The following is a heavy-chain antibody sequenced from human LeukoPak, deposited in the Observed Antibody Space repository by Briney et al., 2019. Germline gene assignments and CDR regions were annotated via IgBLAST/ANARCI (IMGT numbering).Heavy chain of an antibody. CDR2: LSESGGP. CDR1: SGSFNYYF. V-gene: IGHV4-34*01. Sequence: PSETLSLTCAVCSGSFNYYFWSWLRQVPGQGLEWIAELSESGGPNYNPSLKSRVTISVDTSKNQFSLTLTSVTAADTAIYYCARVPGGVFDFWGQGALVTVSS. CDR3: ARVPGGVFDF. J-gene: IGHJ4*02. D-gene: IGHD3-10*01.